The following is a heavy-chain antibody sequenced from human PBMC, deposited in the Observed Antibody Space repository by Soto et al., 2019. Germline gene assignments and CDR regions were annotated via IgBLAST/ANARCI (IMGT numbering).Heavy chain of an antibody. J-gene: IGHJ4*02. CDR3: ARDYGGNYDY. CDR2: IYYSGST. V-gene: IGHV4-31*03. Sequence: PSETLSLTCTVSGGSISSGGYYWSWIRQHPGKGLEWIGYIYYSGSTYYTPSLKSRVTISVDTSKNQFSLKLSSVTAADTAVYYCARDYGGNYDYWGQGTLVTVSS. D-gene: IGHD4-17*01. CDR1: GGSISSGGYY.